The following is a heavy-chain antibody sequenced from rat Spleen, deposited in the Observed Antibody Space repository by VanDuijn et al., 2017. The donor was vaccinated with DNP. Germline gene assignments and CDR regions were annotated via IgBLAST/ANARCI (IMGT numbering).Heavy chain of an antibody. CDR2: ISYDGGLT. Sequence: EVQLVESGGGLVQPGRSLKLSCAASGFTFSDYAMAWVRQAPKKGLEWVATISYDGGLTYYRDSVKGRFTISRDNAKNTLYLQMDSLRSEDTATYYCASLNIGTTLDYWGQGVMVTVSS. V-gene: IGHV5-7*01. J-gene: IGHJ2*01. D-gene: IGHD1-5*01. CDR1: GFTFSDYA. CDR3: ASLNIGTTLDY.